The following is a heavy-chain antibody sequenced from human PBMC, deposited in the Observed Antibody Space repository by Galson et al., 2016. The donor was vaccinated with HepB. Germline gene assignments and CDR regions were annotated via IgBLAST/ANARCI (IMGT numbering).Heavy chain of an antibody. J-gene: IGHJ6*01. CDR2: TYYRDRWCS. V-gene: IGHV6-1*01. CDR3: AKAVWLGRGMDV. CDR1: GDSVSSNIAA. D-gene: IGHD2-21*01. Sequence: CAISGDSVSSNIAAWVWIRQSPSRGLEWLGRTYYRDRWCSDFATSVKSRIIINADRSKTQLSLQLTSLTPEDAALYYCAKAVWLGRGMDVWGQGTAVTVSS.